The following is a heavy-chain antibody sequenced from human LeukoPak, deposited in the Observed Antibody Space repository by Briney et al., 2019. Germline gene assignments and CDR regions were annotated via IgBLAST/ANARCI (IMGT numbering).Heavy chain of an antibody. Sequence: PSETLSLTCTVSGGSINSYYWSWIRQPPGKGLEWIGYIYYSGSTNYNPSLKSRVTISVDTSKNQFSLKLSSVTAADTAVYYCARQSRVTSWVMDVWGQGTTVTVSS. J-gene: IGHJ6*02. D-gene: IGHD4-11*01. V-gene: IGHV4-59*08. CDR3: ARQSRVTSWVMDV. CDR1: GGSINSYY. CDR2: IYYSGST.